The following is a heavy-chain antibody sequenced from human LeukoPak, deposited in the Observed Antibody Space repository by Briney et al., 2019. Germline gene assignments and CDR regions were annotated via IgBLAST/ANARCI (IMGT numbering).Heavy chain of an antibody. Sequence: GGSLRLSCAASGFTFNSYSMNWVRQAPGKGLVWVSRINSDGSSTSYADSVKGRFTISRDNAKNTLYLQMNSLRAEDTAVYYCARSGWLAWFDPWGQGTLVTVSS. D-gene: IGHD6-19*01. V-gene: IGHV3-74*01. J-gene: IGHJ5*02. CDR1: GFTFNSYS. CDR2: INSDGSST. CDR3: ARSGWLAWFDP.